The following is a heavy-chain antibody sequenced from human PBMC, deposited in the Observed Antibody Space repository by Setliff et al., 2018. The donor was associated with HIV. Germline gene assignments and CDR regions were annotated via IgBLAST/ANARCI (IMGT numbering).Heavy chain of an antibody. Sequence: GASVKVSCKASGYSSSRSWVQWVRQASGQGLEWMGWINIANGKTQYSQKFRGRVTFTRDISANTAYLDLNSLKSEDSALYYCARDLSYTANWEFDFWGQGTLVTVSS. D-gene: IGHD3-16*01. V-gene: IGHV1-3*04. CDR3: ARDLSYTANWEFDF. J-gene: IGHJ4*02. CDR1: GYSSSRSW. CDR2: INIANGKT.